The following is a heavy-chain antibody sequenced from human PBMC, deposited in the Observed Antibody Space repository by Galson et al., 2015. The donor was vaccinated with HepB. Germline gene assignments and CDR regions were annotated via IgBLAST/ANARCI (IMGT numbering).Heavy chain of an antibody. CDR1: GFTFSNYA. CDR3: AKGPGIAPREWIDY. CDR2: ISGSGAST. Sequence: SLRLSCAASGFTFSNYAMNWVRQAPGKGLEWVSDISGSGASTYYADSVKGRFTMSRDNSKNTLYLQMNSLRAEDTAVYYCAKGPGIAPREWIDYWGQGTLVTVSS. D-gene: IGHD6-6*01. V-gene: IGHV3-23*01. J-gene: IGHJ4*02.